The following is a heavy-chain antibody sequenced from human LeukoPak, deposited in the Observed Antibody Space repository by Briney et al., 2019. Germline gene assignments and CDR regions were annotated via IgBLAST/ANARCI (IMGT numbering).Heavy chain of an antibody. CDR1: GGTFSSYA. Sequence: GSSVKVSCKASGGTFSSYAISWVRQPPAQGLEWMGGINLNFGKANYPKKFQGRVTITADKSTSTAYMKLSSLRSEDTAVYYYAREVVVAATYNWFYPWGQGTLVTVSS. CDR3: AREVVVAATYNWFYP. J-gene: IGHJ5*02. D-gene: IGHD2-15*01. CDR2: INLNFGKA. V-gene: IGHV1-69*06.